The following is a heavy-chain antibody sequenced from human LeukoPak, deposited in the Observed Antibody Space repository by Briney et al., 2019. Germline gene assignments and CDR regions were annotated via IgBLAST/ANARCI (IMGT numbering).Heavy chain of an antibody. V-gene: IGHV4-38-2*02. D-gene: IGHD6-13*01. Sequence: KPSETLSLTCTVSGYSISSGFYWGWIRQPPGKGLEWIGSIYHSGSTNYNPSLKSRVTISVDTSKNQFSLKLSSVTPEDTAAYYCARGPQLVGYYYIDVWDTGTTVTVSS. CDR1: GYSISSGFY. J-gene: IGHJ6*03. CDR3: ARGPQLVGYYYIDV. CDR2: IYHSGST.